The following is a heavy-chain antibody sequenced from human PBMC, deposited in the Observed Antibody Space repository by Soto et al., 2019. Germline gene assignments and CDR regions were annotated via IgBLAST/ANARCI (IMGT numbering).Heavy chain of an antibody. CDR3: TRVPSEYSEY. CDR2: ISYDGSNK. J-gene: IGHJ1*01. CDR1: VFTFSSYG. Sequence: QVQLVESGGGVVQPGRSLRLSCTNSVFTFSSYGMYWVRQAPGKGLEWVAVISYDGSNKYYADSVKGRFTISRDTSKNTLYLQMNGLRVEDTAMYYCTRVPSEYSEY. V-gene: IGHV3-30*03. D-gene: IGHD5-12*01.